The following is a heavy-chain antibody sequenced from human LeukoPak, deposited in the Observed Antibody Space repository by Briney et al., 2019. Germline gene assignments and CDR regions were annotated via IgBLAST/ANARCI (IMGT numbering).Heavy chain of an antibody. CDR2: INTNTGHP. CDR3: ARVSLGPKYAFDI. V-gene: IGHV7-4-1*02. Sequence: ASVKVSCKASGYTFTTYAMNWVRQAPGQGLEWMGWINTNTGHPTYAQGFTGRFVFSLDTSVSTAYLQISSLKAEDTAVYYCARVSLGPKYAFDIWGQGTLVTVSS. J-gene: IGHJ3*02. D-gene: IGHD3-16*01. CDR1: GYTFTTYA.